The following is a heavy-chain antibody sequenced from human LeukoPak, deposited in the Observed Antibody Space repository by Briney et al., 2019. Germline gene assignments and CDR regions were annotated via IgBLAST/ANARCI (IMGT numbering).Heavy chain of an antibody. Sequence: GGSLRLSCAASGFTFSSYPMHWVRQAPGKGLEYVSAITSDGGSTYYANSVKGRFTISRDNSKNTLYLQMGSLTTEDMAVYYCARGEGGRYAYCGKGTLVTVSS. CDR2: ITSDGGST. J-gene: IGHJ4*02. D-gene: IGHD3-9*01. CDR3: ARGEGGRYAY. V-gene: IGHV3-64*01. CDR1: GFTFSSYP.